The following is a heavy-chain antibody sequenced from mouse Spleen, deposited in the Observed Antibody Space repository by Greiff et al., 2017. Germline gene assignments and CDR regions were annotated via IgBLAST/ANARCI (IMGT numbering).Heavy chain of an antibody. CDR2: IYPSDSET. CDR1: GYTFTSYW. D-gene: IGHD2-14*01. CDR3: ARSEVRRGPMGY. J-gene: IGHJ4*01. V-gene: IGHV1-61*01. Sequence: VQLQQPGAELVRPGSSVKLSCKASGYTFTSYWMDWVKQRPGQGLEWIGNIYPSDSETHYNQKFKDKATLTVDKSSSTAYMQLSSLTSEDSAVYYCARSEVRRGPMGYWGQGTSVTVSS.